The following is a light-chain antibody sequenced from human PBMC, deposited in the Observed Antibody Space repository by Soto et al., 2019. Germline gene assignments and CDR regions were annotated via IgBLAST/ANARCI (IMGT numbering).Light chain of an antibody. CDR1: QSVSSY. V-gene: IGKV3-11*01. CDR2: DAS. CDR3: QQRSNWPPT. Sequence: EIVLTQSPATLSLSPRERATLPCRASQSVSSYLAWYQQKPGQAPMLLIYDASNRATGIPARFSGSGSGTDFTLTISSLETEDFAVYYCQQRSNWPPTFGQGTKLEIK. J-gene: IGKJ2*01.